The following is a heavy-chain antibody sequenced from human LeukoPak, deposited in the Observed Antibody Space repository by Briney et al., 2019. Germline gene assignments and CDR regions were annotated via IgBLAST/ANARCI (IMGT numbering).Heavy chain of an antibody. D-gene: IGHD6-19*01. J-gene: IGHJ6*03. Sequence: GGSLRLSCVASGFTLSSYGMHRVRQAPGKGLEWVAFMRYNGENEYYANSVKGRFSTSRDTSQSTLYLQMNFLRPDDTALYYCVKDSSWLVSDFYMGVWGRGTTVTVSS. CDR2: MRYNGENE. CDR1: GFTLSSYG. CDR3: VKDSSWLVSDFYMGV. V-gene: IGHV3-30*02.